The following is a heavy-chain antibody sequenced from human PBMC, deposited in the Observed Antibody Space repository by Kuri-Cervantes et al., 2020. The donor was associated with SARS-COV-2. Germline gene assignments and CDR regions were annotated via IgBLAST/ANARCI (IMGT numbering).Heavy chain of an antibody. V-gene: IGHV1-8*02. Sequence: ASVKVSCKPSGYTFTSYDIHWVRQASGQGLEWMGSMNPNSGHAGYAQKFHDRVTMTRSTSETTAYMELRSLRSEDTAVYYCARGDGYTYGYSPLDVWVQGTGVTVS. CDR3: ARGDGYTYGYSPLDV. CDR2: MNPNSGHA. J-gene: IGHJ6*02. CDR1: GYTFTSYD. D-gene: IGHD5-18*01.